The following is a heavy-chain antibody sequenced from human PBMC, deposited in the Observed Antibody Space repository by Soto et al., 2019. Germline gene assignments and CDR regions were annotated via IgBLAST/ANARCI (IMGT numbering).Heavy chain of an antibody. Sequence: GGSLRLSCAASGFTFSSYAMSWVRQAPGKGLEWVSAISGSGGSTYYADSVKGRFTISRVNSKNTLYLQMNSLRAEDTAVYYCAKDGDVRSSPIDYWGQGTLVTVSS. CDR2: ISGSGGST. D-gene: IGHD6-13*01. CDR3: AKDGDVRSSPIDY. J-gene: IGHJ4*02. CDR1: GFTFSSYA. V-gene: IGHV3-23*01.